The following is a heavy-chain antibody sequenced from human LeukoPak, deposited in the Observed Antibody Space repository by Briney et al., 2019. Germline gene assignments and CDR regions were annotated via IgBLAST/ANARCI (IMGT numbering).Heavy chain of an antibody. V-gene: IGHV3-74*01. Sequence: PGGSLRLSCAASGFTFSSYWMHWVRQGPGKGLVWVSRINSDGTTTAYADSVKGRFTISRDNAKNTLYLQMNSLRAEDTAVYYCARGDAYAPNYWGQGTLATVSS. CDR3: ARGDAYAPNY. CDR1: GFTFSSYW. CDR2: INSDGTTT. J-gene: IGHJ4*02. D-gene: IGHD2-2*01.